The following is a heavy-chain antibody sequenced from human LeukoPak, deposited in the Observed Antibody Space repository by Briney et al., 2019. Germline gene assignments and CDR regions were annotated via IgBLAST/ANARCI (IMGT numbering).Heavy chain of an antibody. V-gene: IGHV4-59*01. CDR2: MQSTGIS. CDR1: GDSISTYH. Sequence: PSETLSLTCSVSGDSISTYHWNWIRKPPGKGLEWIGYMQSTGISKYNPSLKSRVNIFVDTSKNQFVLNLRSVTAADTAVHYCARDKRHSYGRYFDPWGQGMLVTVSS. J-gene: IGHJ4*02. CDR3: ARDKRHSYGRYFDP. D-gene: IGHD5-18*01.